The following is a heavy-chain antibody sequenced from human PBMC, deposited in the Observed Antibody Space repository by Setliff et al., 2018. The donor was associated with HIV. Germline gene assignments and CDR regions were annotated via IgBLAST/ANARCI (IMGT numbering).Heavy chain of an antibody. Sequence: LRLSCAASGFSFRSYAVSWVRQAPGKGLEWVSVISGSGDITYYRESVKGRFTVSRDNSNNTVYLQMNSLRAEVTAMYYCAKAQTVITVYGPFDSWGQGTPVTVSS. J-gene: IGHJ4*02. V-gene: IGHV3-23*01. CDR1: GFSFRSYA. D-gene: IGHD4-4*01. CDR2: ISGSGDIT. CDR3: AKAQTVITVYGPFDS.